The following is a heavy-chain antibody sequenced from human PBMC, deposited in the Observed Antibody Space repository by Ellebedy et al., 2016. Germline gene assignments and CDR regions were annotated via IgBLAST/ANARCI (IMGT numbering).Heavy chain of an antibody. CDR2: ISYDSSHR. Sequence: GGSLRLSXARSGFSISGYEMSWVRQAPGKGLEWVSSISYDSSHRYYAGSVRGRFTVSRDNAKDSLFLQMNSLRAEDTAVYYCARDSASLLRRSYNDYWGRGTLITVSA. V-gene: IGHV3-21*01. J-gene: IGHJ4*02. CDR3: ARDSASLLRRSYNDY. CDR1: GFSISGYE. D-gene: IGHD1-1*01.